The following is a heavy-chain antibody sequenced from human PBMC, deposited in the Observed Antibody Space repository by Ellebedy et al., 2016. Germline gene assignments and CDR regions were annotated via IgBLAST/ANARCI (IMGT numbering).Heavy chain of an antibody. J-gene: IGHJ6*02. CDR3: ARVGYYHYYYYGMDV. Sequence: SETLSLXCTVSGGSISSGDYYWSWIRQPPGKGLEWIGYIYYSGSTYYNPSLKSRVTISVDTSKNQFSLKLSSVTAADTAVYYCARVGYYHYYYYGMDVWGQGTTVTVSS. CDR1: GGSISSGDYY. D-gene: IGHD3-22*01. V-gene: IGHV4-30-4*01. CDR2: IYYSGST.